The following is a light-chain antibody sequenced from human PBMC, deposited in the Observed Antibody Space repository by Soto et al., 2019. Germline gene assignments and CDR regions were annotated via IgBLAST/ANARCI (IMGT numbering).Light chain of an antibody. J-gene: IGLJ2*01. CDR3: ATWDRSLSVGV. CDR1: SSNIGNNY. Sequence: QSVLTQLPSVSAAPGQKVTISCSGSSSNIGNNYVFWYQQLPGTAPKLLIYDNDKRPSGIPDRFSGSKSGTSATLGITGLQTGDEADYYCATWDRSLSVGVFGGGTKLTVL. CDR2: DND. V-gene: IGLV1-51*01.